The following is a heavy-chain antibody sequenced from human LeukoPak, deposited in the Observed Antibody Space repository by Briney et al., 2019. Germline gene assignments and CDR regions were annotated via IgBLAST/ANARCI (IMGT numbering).Heavy chain of an antibody. CDR1: GYTFTGYY. Sequence: ASVKVSCKASGYTFTGYYMHWVRQAPGQGLEWMGWINPNSGGTNYAQKFQGRVTMTRDTSINTAYMELTRLRSDDTAMYYCARDGVGRGVVVAATPWGQGTLVTVSS. D-gene: IGHD2-15*01. CDR2: INPNSGGT. V-gene: IGHV1-2*02. CDR3: ARDGVGRGVVVAATP. J-gene: IGHJ4*02.